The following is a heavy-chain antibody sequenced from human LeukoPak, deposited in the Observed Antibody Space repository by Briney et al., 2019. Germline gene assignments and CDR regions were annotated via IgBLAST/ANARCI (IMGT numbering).Heavy chain of an antibody. CDR1: GGTFSSYT. CDR2: IIPILGIA. J-gene: IGHJ4*02. CDR3: AREQVATISWNFGFDY. V-gene: IGHV1-69*04. D-gene: IGHD5-12*01. Sequence: VASVKVSCKASGGTFSSYTISWVRQAPGQGVEWMGRIIPILGIANYAQKFQGRVTINADKSTSTAYMELSSLRSEDTAVYYCAREQVATISWNFGFDYWGQGTLVTVSS.